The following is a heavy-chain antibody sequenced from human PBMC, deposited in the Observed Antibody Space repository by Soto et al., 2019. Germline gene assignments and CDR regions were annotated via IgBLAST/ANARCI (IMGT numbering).Heavy chain of an antibody. CDR2: VYYTGTT. J-gene: IGHJ4*02. Sequence: PSETLSLTCTVSNFSVLTSIYYWAWIRQPPGKGLEWVGTVYYTGTTHYNPSLQSRVTISIDTSKNQFSLNLNSVTAADTAVYYCARNWNLALVPAAYFDSWGQGTLVTVSS. CDR1: NFSVLTSIYY. V-gene: IGHV4-39*01. D-gene: IGHD2-2*01. CDR3: ARNWNLALVPAAYFDS.